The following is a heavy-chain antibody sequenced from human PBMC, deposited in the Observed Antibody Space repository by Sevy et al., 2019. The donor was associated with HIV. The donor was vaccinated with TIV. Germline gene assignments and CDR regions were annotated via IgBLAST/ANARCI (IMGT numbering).Heavy chain of an antibody. V-gene: IGHV1-46*01. Sequence: ASVKVSCKASGDTFTNNYIHWVRQAPGQGLEWMGMVDPSAGNTTYAQKFQGRVTMTRDTSTSILYMELSSLRSEDTAVYYCVRADPDQHFDSWGQGNLVTVSS. CDR1: GDTFTNNY. J-gene: IGHJ4*02. CDR2: VDPSAGNT. CDR3: VRADPDQHFDS.